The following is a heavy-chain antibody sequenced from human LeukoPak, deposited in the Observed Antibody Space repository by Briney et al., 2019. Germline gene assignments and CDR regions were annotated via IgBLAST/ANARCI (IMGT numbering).Heavy chain of an antibody. CDR3: AREFRYYDSSDFIDY. CDR2: ISSSGSTI. Sequence: GGSLRLSCAASGFTFSDYYMSWIRQAPGKGLEWVSYISSSGSTIYYADSVKGRFTISRDNAKNSLYLQMNSLRAEDTAVYYCAREFRYYDSSDFIDYWGQGTLVTVSS. CDR1: GFTFSDYY. V-gene: IGHV3-11*01. D-gene: IGHD3-22*01. J-gene: IGHJ4*02.